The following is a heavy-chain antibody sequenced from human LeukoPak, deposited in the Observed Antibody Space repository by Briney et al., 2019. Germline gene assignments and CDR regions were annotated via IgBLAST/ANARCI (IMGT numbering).Heavy chain of an antibody. CDR3: ARHGGTMVRGPMSWFDP. CDR1: GGSISSYY. CDR2: IFYSGST. J-gene: IGHJ5*02. D-gene: IGHD3-10*01. Sequence: SETLSLTCTVSGGSISSYYRSWIRQPPEKGLEWVGNIFYSGSTNYNPSLKCRVTISIDTSKNQLSLKLTSATAADTAVYYCARHGGTMVRGPMSWFDPWGQGTLVTVSS. V-gene: IGHV4-59*08.